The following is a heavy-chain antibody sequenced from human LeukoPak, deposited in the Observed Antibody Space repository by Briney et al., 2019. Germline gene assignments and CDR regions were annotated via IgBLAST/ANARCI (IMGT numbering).Heavy chain of an antibody. CDR1: GGSISSSSYY. CDR3: ARDFQGPFDY. Sequence: SETLSLTCTVSGGSISSSSYYWGWIRQPPGKGLEWIGSIYYSGSTYYNPSLKSRVTISVDTSKNQLSLKLSSVTAADTAVYYCARDFQGPFDYWGQGTLVTVSS. V-gene: IGHV4-39*07. J-gene: IGHJ4*02. CDR2: IYYSGST.